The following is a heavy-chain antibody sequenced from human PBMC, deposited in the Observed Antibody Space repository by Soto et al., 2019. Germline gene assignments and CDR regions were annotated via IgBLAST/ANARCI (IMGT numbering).Heavy chain of an antibody. V-gene: IGHV4-59*08. CDR1: GGSISSYY. J-gene: IGHJ4*02. D-gene: IGHD6-13*01. Sequence: SQTLSLTCTVSGGSISSYYWSWIRQPPGKGLEWIGYIYYSGSTNYNPSLKSRVTISVDTSKNQFSLKLSSVTAADTAVYYCARHSLGSSYDYWGQGTLVTVSS. CDR2: IYYSGST. CDR3: ARHSLGSSYDY.